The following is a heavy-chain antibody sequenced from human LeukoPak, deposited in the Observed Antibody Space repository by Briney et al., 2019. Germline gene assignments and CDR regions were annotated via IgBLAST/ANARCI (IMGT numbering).Heavy chain of an antibody. CDR2: INHSGST. CDR1: GGSFSGYY. V-gene: IGHV4-34*01. CDR3: ARGVMRGYYGSGSYFGY. Sequence: SVTLSLTCAVYGGSFSGYYWSWLRQPPGKGLEWIGEINHSGSTNYNPSLKSRVTISVDTSKNQFSLKLSSVTAADTAVYYCARGVMRGYYGSGSYFGYWGQGTLVTVSS. J-gene: IGHJ4*02. D-gene: IGHD3-10*01.